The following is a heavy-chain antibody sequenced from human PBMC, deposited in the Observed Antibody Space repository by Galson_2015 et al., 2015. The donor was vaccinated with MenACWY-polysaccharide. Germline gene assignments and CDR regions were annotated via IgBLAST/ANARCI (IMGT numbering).Heavy chain of an antibody. V-gene: IGHV1-46*01. D-gene: IGHD6-19*01. Sequence: SVKVSCKASGYTFIIYQMHWVRQAPGQGLEWLGIINPSDGRTTYAQKFRGRVTMTRDTSMSTVYMELSSLKSEDTAVYYCARDLNPRVAEARHPLSDYWGQGTLVTVSS. CDR2: INPSDGRT. J-gene: IGHJ4*02. CDR3: ARDLNPRVAEARHPLSDY. CDR1: GYTFIIYQ.